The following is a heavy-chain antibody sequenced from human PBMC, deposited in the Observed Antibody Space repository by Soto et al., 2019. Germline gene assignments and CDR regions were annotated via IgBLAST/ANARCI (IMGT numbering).Heavy chain of an antibody. D-gene: IGHD2-2*02. Sequence: SETLSLTCTVSGGSVSSDTHYWRWVRQPRWKRLEWVVFIYYSGSTNYNPSLKSRVTMSVETSKSQFSLKLRSVIVADTAVYHCARFVRSCSGTTCYTRADVWGQGTTVT. CDR3: ARFVRSCSGTTCYTRADV. CDR2: IYYSGST. V-gene: IGHV4-61*01. J-gene: IGHJ6*02. CDR1: GGSVSSDTHY.